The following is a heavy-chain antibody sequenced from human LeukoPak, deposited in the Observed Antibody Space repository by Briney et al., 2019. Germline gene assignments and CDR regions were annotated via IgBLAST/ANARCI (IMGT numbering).Heavy chain of an antibody. J-gene: IGHJ4*02. CDR1: GFTFSSYG. CDR2: IWYDGSNK. CDR3: ARDLKVGATTALDY. Sequence: GGPLRLSCAASGFTFSSYGMHWVRQAPGKGLEWVAVIWYDGSNKYYADSVKGRFTISRDNSKNTLYLQMNSLRAEDTAVYYCARDLKVGATTALDYWGQGTLVTVSS. D-gene: IGHD1-26*01. V-gene: IGHV3-33*01.